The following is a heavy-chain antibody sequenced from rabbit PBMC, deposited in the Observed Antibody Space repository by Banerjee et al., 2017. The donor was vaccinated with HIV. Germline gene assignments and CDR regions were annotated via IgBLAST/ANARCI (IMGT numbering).Heavy chain of an antibody. CDR2: INSSSRNV. V-gene: IGHV1S45*01. CDR1: EFSLTNKYV. D-gene: IGHD1-1*01. J-gene: IGHJ2*01. CDR3: ARGGVGSTGYTYAFDP. Sequence: QEQLEESGGDLVKPEGSLTITGTASEFSLTNKYVICWVRQAPGKGLEWIGCINSSSRNVVYASWATGRFTISKTSSTTVTLQMTSLTAADTATYLCARGGVGSTGYTYAFDPWGPGTLVTVS.